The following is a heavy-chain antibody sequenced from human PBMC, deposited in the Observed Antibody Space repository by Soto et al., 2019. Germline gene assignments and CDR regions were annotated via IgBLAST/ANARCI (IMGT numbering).Heavy chain of an antibody. J-gene: IGHJ4*02. Sequence: QVQLQESGPGLVKPSQTLSLTCTVSGGSISSGGTGSYWTWIRQLPGKGLEWIGYIYYTGNTYYTPSLKSRPTISIDTSENQFSLKLTSVTAADTAVYFCASGHDAYKVRYWGQRTLVTVSS. CDR2: IYYTGNT. D-gene: IGHD1-1*01. CDR3: ASGHDAYKVRY. CDR1: GGSISSGGTGSY. V-gene: IGHV4-31*03.